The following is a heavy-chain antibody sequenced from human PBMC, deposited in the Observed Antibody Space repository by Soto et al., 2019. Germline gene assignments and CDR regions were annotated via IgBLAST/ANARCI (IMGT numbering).Heavy chain of an antibody. J-gene: IGHJ4*02. D-gene: IGHD6-19*01. Sequence: WVRQAPGKGLEWVGRIKSKTDGGTTDYAAPVKGRFTISRDDSKNTLYLQMNSLKTEDTAVYYCTTDSSGWPFDYWGQGTLVTVSS. CDR2: IKSKTDGGTT. CDR3: TTDSSGWPFDY. V-gene: IGHV3-15*01.